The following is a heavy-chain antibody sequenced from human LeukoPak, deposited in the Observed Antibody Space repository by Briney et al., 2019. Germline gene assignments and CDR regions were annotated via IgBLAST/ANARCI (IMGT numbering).Heavy chain of an antibody. V-gene: IGHV1-2*02. CDR1: GYTFTGYY. J-gene: IGHJ4*02. CDR3: ARRYCSSTSCYRYFDY. Sequence: ASVKVSCKASGYTFTGYYMHWVRQAPGQGLEWMGWINPNSGGTNYAQKFQGRVTMTRDTSISTAYMELSRLRPDDTAVYYCARRYCSSTSCYRYFDYWGQGTLVTASS. CDR2: INPNSGGT. D-gene: IGHD2-2*01.